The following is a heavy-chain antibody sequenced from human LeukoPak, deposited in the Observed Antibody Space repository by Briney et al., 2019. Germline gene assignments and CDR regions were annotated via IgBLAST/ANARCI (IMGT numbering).Heavy chain of an antibody. D-gene: IGHD5-24*01. Sequence: GESLQISCKGSGYSFTSYWIGWVRQLPGKGLEWMGIIYPGDSDTRYSPSFQGQVTISADKSISTAYLQWSSLKASDTAMYYCARHEMATGFDYWGQGTLVTVSS. V-gene: IGHV5-51*01. CDR1: GYSFTSYW. CDR2: IYPGDSDT. J-gene: IGHJ4*02. CDR3: ARHEMATGFDY.